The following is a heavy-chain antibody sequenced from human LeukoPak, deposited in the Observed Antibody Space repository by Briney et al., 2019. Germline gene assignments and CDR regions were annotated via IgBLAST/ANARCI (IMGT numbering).Heavy chain of an antibody. V-gene: IGHV3-11*05. CDR2: ISPSTTDI. CDR1: GFTFTDHY. D-gene: IGHD7-27*01. CDR3: AREPTGALDY. Sequence: GGSLRLSCLASGFTFTDHYMTWIRQAPGRGLECLAYISPSTTDIKYADSVKGRFTISRDNAKNSLYLQMNSLRAEDTAVYYCAREPTGALDYWGQGTLVTVSS. J-gene: IGHJ4*02.